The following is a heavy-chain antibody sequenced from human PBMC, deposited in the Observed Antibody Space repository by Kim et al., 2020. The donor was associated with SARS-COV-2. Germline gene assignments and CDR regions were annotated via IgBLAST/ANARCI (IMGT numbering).Heavy chain of an antibody. CDR3: ARDGGSFYFDS. CDR2: LYTDDRA. CDR1: GFTVSHNY. V-gene: IGHV3-53*01. Sequence: GGSLRLSCVVSGFTVSHNYMNWVRQTPGKGLEWVSVLYTDDRAYYADSVKGRFTISRDKSKNTLYLEMNSLRADDTAVYHYARDGGSFYFDSWGQGALVTVSS. D-gene: IGHD1-26*01. J-gene: IGHJ4*02.